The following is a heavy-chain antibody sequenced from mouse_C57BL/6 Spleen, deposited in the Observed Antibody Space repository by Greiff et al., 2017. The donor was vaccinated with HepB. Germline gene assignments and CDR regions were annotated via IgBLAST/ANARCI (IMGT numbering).Heavy chain of an antibody. CDR3: ARADYDYDGGVWFAY. D-gene: IGHD2-4*01. V-gene: IGHV1-53*01. Sequence: QVQLQQPGTELVKPGASVKLSCKASGYTFTSYWMHWVKQRPGQGLEWIGNINPSNGGTNYNEKFKSKATLTVDKSSSTAYMQLSSLTSEDSAVYYWARADYDYDGGVWFAYWGQGTLVTVSA. CDR2: INPSNGGT. J-gene: IGHJ3*01. CDR1: GYTFTSYW.